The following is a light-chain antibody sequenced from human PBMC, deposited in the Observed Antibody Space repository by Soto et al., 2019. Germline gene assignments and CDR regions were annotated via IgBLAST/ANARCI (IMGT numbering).Light chain of an antibody. CDR1: ESISRW. CDR2: DAS. J-gene: IGKJ1*01. V-gene: IGKV1-5*01. CDR3: HQYNTWT. Sequence: DIQMTQSPSTLSPSVEDRVTITCRASESISRWVAWYQQEAGKAPKLLIYDASDLESGVPSRFIGSGSGTEFTLTISSLQPEDFATYYCHQYNTWTFGQGTKVDIK.